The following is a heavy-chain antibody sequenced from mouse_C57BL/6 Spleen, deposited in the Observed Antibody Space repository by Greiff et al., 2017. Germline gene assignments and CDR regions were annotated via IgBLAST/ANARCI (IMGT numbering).Heavy chain of an antibody. CDR2: IYPRSGNT. V-gene: IGHV1-81*01. D-gene: IGHD2-4*01. CDR1: GYTFTSYG. J-gene: IGHJ3*01. CDR3: ARLYYDYDTWFAD. Sequence: QVQLQQSGAELARPGASVKLSCKASGYTFTSYGISWVKQRTGQGLEWIGEIYPRSGNTYSNEKFKGKATLSADKSSSTAYMELRSLTSEDSAVYFCARLYYDYDTWFADWGQGTLGTVSA.